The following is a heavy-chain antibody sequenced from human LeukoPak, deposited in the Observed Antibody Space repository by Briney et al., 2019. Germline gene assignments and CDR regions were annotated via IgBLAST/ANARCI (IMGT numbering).Heavy chain of an antibody. CDR3: ARGSPGVAALTFDY. CDR2: IYYSGST. Sequence: PSETLSLTCTVSGGSISSSSYYWGWIRQPPGKGLEWIGSIYYSGSTYYNPSLKSRVTISVDTSKNQFSLKLSSVTAADTAVYYCARGSPGVAALTFDYWGQGTLVTVSS. CDR1: GGSISSSSYY. V-gene: IGHV4-39*07. J-gene: IGHJ4*02. D-gene: IGHD4/OR15-4a*01.